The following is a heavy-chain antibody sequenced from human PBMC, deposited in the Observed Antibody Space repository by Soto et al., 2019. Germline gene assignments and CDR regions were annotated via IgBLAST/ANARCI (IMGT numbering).Heavy chain of an antibody. J-gene: IGHJ4*01. V-gene: IGHV1-2*02. Sequence: VQSGAEVKQPGASVRVSCKASGNTHTIYFIHWLRQAPGQSLEWVGWINSVSCCANYAPRVQGRGSMTRDRSSGTAFMDLSGLRSDDTAVYYCARGGSYYAQWGHGTLVTV. CDR3: ARGGSYYAQ. CDR2: INSVSCCA. D-gene: IGHD3-10*01. CDR1: GNTHTIYF.